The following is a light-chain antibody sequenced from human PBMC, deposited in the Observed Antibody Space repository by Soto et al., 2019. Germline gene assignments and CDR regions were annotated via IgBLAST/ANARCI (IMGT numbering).Light chain of an antibody. CDR3: SPYTSSSTL. CDR1: SSDVGSYNY. V-gene: IGLV2-14*01. J-gene: IGLJ1*01. Sequence: QSALTQPASVSGSPGQSITISCTGTSSDVGSYNYVSWYQQHPGKAPKLMIYEVSDRPSGISSRFSGSKSDNTASLTISGLQTEDEADYYCSPYTSSSTLFGTGTKVTVL. CDR2: EVS.